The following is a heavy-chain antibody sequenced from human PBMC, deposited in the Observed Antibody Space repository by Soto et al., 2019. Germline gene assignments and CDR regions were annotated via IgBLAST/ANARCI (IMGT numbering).Heavy chain of an antibody. V-gene: IGHV4-4*07. J-gene: IGHJ4*02. Sequence: PXETLSLTCTVSGCCINTFYWSWVRQPAGKGLEWIGRIFSSGSTSFNPSLESRVAMSVDTSKNHFSLNLSSVTAADMAVYYCAREGSYSAYNFAHGIQLWSFDFWGQGALVTVSS. D-gene: IGHD5-12*01. CDR1: GCCINTFY. CDR3: AREGSYSAYNFAHGIQLWSFDF. CDR2: IFSSGST.